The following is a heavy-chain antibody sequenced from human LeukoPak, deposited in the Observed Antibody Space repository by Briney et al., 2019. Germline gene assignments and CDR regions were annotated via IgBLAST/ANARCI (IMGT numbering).Heavy chain of an antibody. V-gene: IGHV3-21*01. Sequence: GSLRLSCAASGFTFSSYWMNWVRQAPGKGPEWVSSISSRTDYIYYVDSVKGRFTVSRDNAKNSLYLQMNSLRAEDTAVYYCTRDHSAVYFGLRSFSDDAFDIWGRGTMVTVSS. J-gene: IGHJ3*02. CDR2: ISSRTDYI. D-gene: IGHD3-10*01. CDR1: GFTFSSYW. CDR3: TRDHSAVYFGLRSFSDDAFDI.